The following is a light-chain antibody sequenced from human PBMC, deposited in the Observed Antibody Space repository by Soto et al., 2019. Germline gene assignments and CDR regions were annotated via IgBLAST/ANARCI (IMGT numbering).Light chain of an antibody. CDR2: DVS. J-gene: IGLJ1*01. CDR1: SRDVGGYNY. Sequence: QSLLTQPPPVSGAPGQSITISRTGTSRDVGGYNYVSWYQQHPGKAPKLMIYDVSNRPSGVSNRFSGSKSGNTASLTISGLQAEDEADYYCSSYTSSSTRVFGTGTKVTVL. V-gene: IGLV2-14*01. CDR3: SSYTSSSTRV.